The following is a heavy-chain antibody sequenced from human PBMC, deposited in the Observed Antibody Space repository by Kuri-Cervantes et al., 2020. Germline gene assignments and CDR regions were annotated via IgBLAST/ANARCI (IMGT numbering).Heavy chain of an antibody. CDR1: GFTFSSYW. D-gene: IGHD6-6*01. CDR3: AKSQQLGPFFYYYYMDV. J-gene: IGHJ6*03. Sequence: GESLKISCAASGFTFSSYWMHWVRQAPGKGLEWVSYISSSGSTIYYADSVKGRFTISRDNAKNSLYLQMNSLRAEDTAVYYCAKSQQLGPFFYYYYMDVWGKGTSVTVSS. CDR2: ISSSGSTI. V-gene: IGHV3-48*04.